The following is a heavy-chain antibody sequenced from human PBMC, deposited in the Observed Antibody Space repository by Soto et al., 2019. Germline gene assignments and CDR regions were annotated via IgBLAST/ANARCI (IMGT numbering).Heavy chain of an antibody. CDR1: GFTFSSYG. Sequence: PGGSLRLSCAASGFTFSSYGMHWVRQAPGKGLEGVAVIWYDGSNKYYADSVKGRFTISRDNSKNTLYLQMNSLRAEDTAVYYCAREFTVAAAGYDAFDIWGQGTMVTVSS. CDR2: IWYDGSNK. CDR3: AREFTVAAAGYDAFDI. V-gene: IGHV3-33*01. J-gene: IGHJ3*02. D-gene: IGHD6-13*01.